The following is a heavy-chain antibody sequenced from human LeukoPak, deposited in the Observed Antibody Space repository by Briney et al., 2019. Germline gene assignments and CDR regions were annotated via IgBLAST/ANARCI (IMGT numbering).Heavy chain of an antibody. Sequence: GGSLRLSCAASGFTFITYAMTWVRQAPGKGLEWVSAISGSGGSTHYAASVKGRFTISGDNSKNTLYLQMNSLRAEDTAVYYCAREYGSGSYYYDYWGQGTLVTVSS. CDR3: AREYGSGSYYYDY. V-gene: IGHV3-23*01. D-gene: IGHD3-10*01. J-gene: IGHJ4*02. CDR2: ISGSGGST. CDR1: GFTFITYA.